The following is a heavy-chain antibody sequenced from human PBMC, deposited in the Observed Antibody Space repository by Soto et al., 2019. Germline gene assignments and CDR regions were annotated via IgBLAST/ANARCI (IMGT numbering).Heavy chain of an antibody. J-gene: IGHJ5*02. V-gene: IGHV4-38-2*02. Sequence: PSETLSFTCAVSGFSISSGYFWGWTRQPPGKGPEWLGSIYHSGTTYYNPSVKGRVTISVDTSKNQFSLKMSSVTAADTAVYYCARDSSGYYWFDPWGQGTLVTVSS. D-gene: IGHD3-22*01. CDR1: GFSISSGYF. CDR2: IYHSGTT. CDR3: ARDSSGYYWFDP.